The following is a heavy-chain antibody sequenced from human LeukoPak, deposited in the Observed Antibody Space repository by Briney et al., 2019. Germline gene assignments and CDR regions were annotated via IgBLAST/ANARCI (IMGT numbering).Heavy chain of an antibody. CDR2: ISAYNGNT. CDR1: GYTFTSYG. D-gene: IGHD5-12*01. CDR3: ARDFPDSYADIVATRHLLWDY. V-gene: IGHV1-18*01. J-gene: IGHJ4*02. Sequence: ASVKVSCKASGYTFTSYGISWARQAPGQGLEWMGWISAYNGNTNYAQKLQGRVTMTTDTSTSTAYMELRSLRSDDTAVYYCARDFPDSYADIVATRHLLWDYWGQGTLVTVSS.